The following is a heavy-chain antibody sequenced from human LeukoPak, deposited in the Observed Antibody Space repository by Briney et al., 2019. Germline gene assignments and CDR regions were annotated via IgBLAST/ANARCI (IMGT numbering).Heavy chain of an antibody. CDR3: ARDRRSGLGHAFDI. D-gene: IGHD3-3*01. CDR1: EFTVSSTY. V-gene: IGHV3-53*01. CDR2: IYPGGNA. J-gene: IGHJ3*02. Sequence: GGSLRLSCAASEFTVSSTYMTWLRQAPGKGLEWVSVIYPGGNALYADSVKRRFTISRDNCKNIVYLQINNLRVEDTAVYYCARDRRSGLGHAFDIWGQGTVVTVSS.